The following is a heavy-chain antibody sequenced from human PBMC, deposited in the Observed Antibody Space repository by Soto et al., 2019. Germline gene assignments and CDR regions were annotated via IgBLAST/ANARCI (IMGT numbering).Heavy chain of an antibody. CDR1: GYTFTSYA. D-gene: IGHD1-26*01. CDR2: INAGNGNT. J-gene: IGHJ4*02. Sequence: QVQLVQSGAEVKKPGASVKVSCKASGYTFTSYAMHWVRQARGQRLEWMGWINAGNGNTKYSQKFQGRFTITRDTSASTAYRELSSLRSEDTAVYYCARDVGATGDWGQGTLVTVSS. CDR3: ARDVGATGD. V-gene: IGHV1-3*01.